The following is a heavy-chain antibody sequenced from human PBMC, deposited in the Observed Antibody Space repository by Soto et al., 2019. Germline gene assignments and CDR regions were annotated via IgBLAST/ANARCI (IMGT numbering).Heavy chain of an antibody. CDR2: IYYSGST. CDR1: GGSISSYY. Sequence: QVQLQESGPGLVKPSETLSLTCTVSGGSISSYYWSWIRQPPGKGLEWIGYIYYSGSTNYNPSLESRVTISVDTSKNQFSLKLSSVTAADTAVYYCARGGGYLGGMDVWGQGTTVTVSS. V-gene: IGHV4-59*01. CDR3: ARGGGYLGGMDV. J-gene: IGHJ6*02. D-gene: IGHD2-15*01.